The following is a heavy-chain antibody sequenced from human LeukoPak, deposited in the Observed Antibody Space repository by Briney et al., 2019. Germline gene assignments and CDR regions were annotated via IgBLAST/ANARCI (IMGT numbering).Heavy chain of an antibody. Sequence: GGTLRLSCAASGYTFSRFWVGGVRQAPGKGLEGGANKTEDGSEKYYVGSVKGRFTISSKNAIDSLYLQMDSLSAEDTAMYYCAVYYSDSTAFNYWGQGTLVTVSS. CDR3: AVYYSDSTAFNY. CDR1: GYTFSRFW. J-gene: IGHJ4*02. V-gene: IGHV3-7*01. CDR2: KTEDGSEK. D-gene: IGHD2/OR15-2a*01.